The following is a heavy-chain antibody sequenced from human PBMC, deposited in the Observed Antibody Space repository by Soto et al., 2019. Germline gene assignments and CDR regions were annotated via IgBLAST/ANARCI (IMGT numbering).Heavy chain of an antibody. D-gene: IGHD3-3*01. CDR1: GGSISSSSYY. Sequence: SETLSLTCTVSGGSISSSSYYWGWIRQPPGKGLEWIGSIYYSGSTYYNPSLKSRVTISVDTSKNQFSLKLSSVTAADTAVYYCARVGSGITIFGVDRWFDPWGQGTLVTVSS. CDR2: IYYSGST. CDR3: ARVGSGITIFGVDRWFDP. V-gene: IGHV4-39*01. J-gene: IGHJ5*02.